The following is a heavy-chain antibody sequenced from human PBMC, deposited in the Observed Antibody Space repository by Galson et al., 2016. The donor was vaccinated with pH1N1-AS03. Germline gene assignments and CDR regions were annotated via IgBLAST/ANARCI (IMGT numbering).Heavy chain of an antibody. CDR1: GGPFTNFA. V-gene: IGHV1-69*13. J-gene: IGHJ3*02. Sequence: SVKVSCKASGGPFTNFAINWVRQAPGQGLEWMGGVLPLFGKTNYAEKFQGRLTITAGGISYMELNILTSEDTAVYFWARKMGGGSALDTWGQGTMVTVSS. CDR2: VLPLFGKT. CDR3: ARKMGGGSALDT. D-gene: IGHD3-16*01.